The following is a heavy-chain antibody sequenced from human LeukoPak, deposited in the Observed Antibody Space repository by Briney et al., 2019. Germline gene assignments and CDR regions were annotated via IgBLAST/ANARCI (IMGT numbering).Heavy chain of an antibody. CDR1: GASISSSSYC. CDR2: IYYSGST. CDR3: ARVRTIAVAGNQKEHKLYYYYYMDV. J-gene: IGHJ6*03. V-gene: IGHV4-39*07. D-gene: IGHD6-19*01. Sequence: PSETLSLTCTVSGASISSSSYCWGWIRQPPGKGLEWIGTIYYSGSTNYNPSLKSRVTISVDTSKNQFSLKLSSVTAADTAVYYCARVRTIAVAGNQKEHKLYYYYYMDVWGKGTTVTISS.